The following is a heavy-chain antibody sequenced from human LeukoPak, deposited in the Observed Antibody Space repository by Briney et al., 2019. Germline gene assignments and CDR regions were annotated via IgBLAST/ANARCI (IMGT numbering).Heavy chain of an antibody. D-gene: IGHD3-3*02. Sequence: GGSLRLSCAASGFTFSSYSMHWVRQAPGKGLEWVAVISYDGSNKYYADSVKGRFTISRDTSKNTLYLQMNSLRAEDTAMYYCVRDPPGSAFAFDNWGQGTMVIVSS. V-gene: IGHV3-30-3*01. CDR1: GFTFSSYS. CDR3: VRDPPGSAFAFDN. CDR2: ISYDGSNK. J-gene: IGHJ3*02.